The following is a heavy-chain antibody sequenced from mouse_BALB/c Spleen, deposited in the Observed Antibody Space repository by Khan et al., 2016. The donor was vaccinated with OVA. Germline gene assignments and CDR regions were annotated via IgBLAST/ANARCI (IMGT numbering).Heavy chain of an antibody. CDR3: AGSGTISTVVVTDFDF. J-gene: IGHJ2*01. Sequence: EVQLQESGPGLVKPSQSLSLTCTVTGYAITSDYVWNWIRQFPGNKLEWMGYIKYSGSTSYNPSLKSRISITRDTSKNQFFLQLKSVPSEDTATYYCAGSGTISTVVVTDFDFWGQGTTLTVSS. D-gene: IGHD1-1*01. CDR2: IKYSGST. V-gene: IGHV3-2*02. CDR1: GYAITSDYV.